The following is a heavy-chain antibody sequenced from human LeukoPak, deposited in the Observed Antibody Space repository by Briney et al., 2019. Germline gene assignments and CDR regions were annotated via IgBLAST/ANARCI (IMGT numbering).Heavy chain of an antibody. J-gene: IGHJ6*02. CDR2: IIPIFGTT. D-gene: IGHD3-9*01. CDR3: ARARTYYDILTGNYYYYGMDV. V-gene: IGHV1-69*13. Sequence: SVKVSCKASGGTFSIYAISWVRQAPGHGLEWMGGIIPIFGTTNYAQKFQGRVTIIADDSTSTAYMELSSLRSEDTAVYYCARARTYYDILTGNYYYYGMDVWGQGATVTVSS. CDR1: GGTFSIYA.